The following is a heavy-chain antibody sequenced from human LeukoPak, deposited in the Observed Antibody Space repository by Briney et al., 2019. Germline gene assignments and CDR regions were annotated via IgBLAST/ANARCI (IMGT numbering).Heavy chain of an antibody. Sequence: GGSLRLSCAASGFTFSSYEMNWVRQAPGKGLEWLSYISYTGSNKYYADSVKGRFTISRDNAKNSLYLQMNSLRAEDTAVYYCARPYSSGWYGVFNYWGQGTLVTVSS. CDR1: GFTFSSYE. J-gene: IGHJ4*02. V-gene: IGHV3-48*03. CDR3: ARPYSSGWYGVFNY. D-gene: IGHD6-19*01. CDR2: ISYTGSNK.